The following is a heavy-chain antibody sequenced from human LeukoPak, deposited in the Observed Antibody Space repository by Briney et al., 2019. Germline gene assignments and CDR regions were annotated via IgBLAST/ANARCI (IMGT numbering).Heavy chain of an antibody. Sequence: GASVKASCKASGYTFTSYFMYWVRQAPGQGLEWMGIINPSGGNTKYAQRFLGRVTMTRDTSTSTVYMELSSLRSEDTAVYYCARDRTHYYESSGYYSRWEYWGQGTLVTVSS. J-gene: IGHJ4*02. CDR3: ARDRTHYYESSGYYSRWEY. D-gene: IGHD3-22*01. CDR1: GYTFTSYF. V-gene: IGHV1-46*01. CDR2: INPSGGNT.